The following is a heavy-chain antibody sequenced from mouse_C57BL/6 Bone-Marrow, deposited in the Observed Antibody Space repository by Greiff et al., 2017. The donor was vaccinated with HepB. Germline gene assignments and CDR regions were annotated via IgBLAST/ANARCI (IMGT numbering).Heavy chain of an antibody. Sequence: QVHVKQSGSELRSPGSSVKLSCKDFDSEVFPIAYMSWVRQTPGHGFEWIGGILPSIGRTIYGEKFEDKATLDADTLSNTAYLGLNSLTSEDSAIYYWARDYYGSSYEAWFAYWGQGTLVTVSA. V-gene: IGHV15-2*01. CDR1: DSEVFPIAY. CDR3: ARDYYGSSYEAWFAY. CDR2: ILPSIGRT. J-gene: IGHJ3*01. D-gene: IGHD1-1*01.